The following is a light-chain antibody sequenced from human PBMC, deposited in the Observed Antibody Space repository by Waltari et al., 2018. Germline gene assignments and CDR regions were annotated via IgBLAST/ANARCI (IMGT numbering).Light chain of an antibody. CDR3: SSYPSSNTVV. Sequence: HSALTQPASVSGSPGQSITIPCSGSSSDVGGYNYVSWYLQYPGQAPKLISYDVSQRPSEMSARFSGSKSGSTASLTISGLQGEDEADDYCSSYPSSNTVVFGGGTKVTVL. V-gene: IGLV2-14*03. CDR1: SSDVGGYNY. CDR2: DVS. J-gene: IGLJ2*01.